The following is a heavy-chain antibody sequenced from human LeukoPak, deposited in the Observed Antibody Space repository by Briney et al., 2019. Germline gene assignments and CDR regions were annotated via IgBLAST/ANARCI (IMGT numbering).Heavy chain of an antibody. CDR3: ARGGDYDSSGYGDY. V-gene: IGHV4-30-4*01. J-gene: IGHJ4*02. CDR1: GGSISSGDYY. Sequence: PSETLSLTCTVSGGSISSGDYYWSWIRQPPGKGLEWIGYIYYSGSTYYNPSLKSRVTISVDTSKNQFSLKLSSVTPADTAVYYCARGGDYDSSGYGDYWGQGTLVTVSS. CDR2: IYYSGST. D-gene: IGHD3-22*01.